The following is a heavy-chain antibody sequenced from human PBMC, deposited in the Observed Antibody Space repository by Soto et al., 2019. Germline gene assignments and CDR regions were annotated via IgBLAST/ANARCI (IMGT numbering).Heavy chain of an antibody. J-gene: IGHJ4*02. D-gene: IGHD7-27*01. CDR3: ARDPKTSGGQHWAFNYFDS. CDR2: ISYDGTNK. CDR1: GFSFSISP. V-gene: IGHV3-30-3*01. Sequence: GSLRPSCAASGFSFSISPMHWVRQAPGKGPEWVAIISYDGTNKLYAYSVKGRFTISRDNSKSTLYLQVDSLRPEDAAVYYCARDPKTSGGQHWAFNYFDSWGQGTLVTVSS.